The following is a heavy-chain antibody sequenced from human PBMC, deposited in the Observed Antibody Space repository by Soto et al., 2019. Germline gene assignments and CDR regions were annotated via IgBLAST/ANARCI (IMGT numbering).Heavy chain of an antibody. CDR1: TESLRGYY. CDR3: ARGLFSSGWYSYFDP. Sequence: PSETLSLTCPVSTESLRGYYWTWIRQSPGKGLEWIGEISQSGFTNYNPSLESRVTLSVDTSKSEFSLHLTSMTAADTALYYCARGLFSSGWYSYFDPWGQGTPVTVSS. CDR2: ISQSGFT. J-gene: IGHJ5*02. V-gene: IGHV4-34*01. D-gene: IGHD6-19*01.